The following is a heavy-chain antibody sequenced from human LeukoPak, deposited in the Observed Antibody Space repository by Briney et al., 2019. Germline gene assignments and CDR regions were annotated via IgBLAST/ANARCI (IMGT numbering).Heavy chain of an antibody. Sequence: SVKVSCKASGGTFSSYAISWVRQAPGQGLEWMGGIIPIFGTANYAQKFQGRVTITADESTSTAYMELSSLRSEDTAVYYCAREAVVHGPYFDYWGQGTLVTVSS. CDR1: GGTFSSYA. V-gene: IGHV1-69*13. D-gene: IGHD3-22*01. CDR3: AREAVVHGPYFDY. CDR2: IIPIFGTA. J-gene: IGHJ4*02.